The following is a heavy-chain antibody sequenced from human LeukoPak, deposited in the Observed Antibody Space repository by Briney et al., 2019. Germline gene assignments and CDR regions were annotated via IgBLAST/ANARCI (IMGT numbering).Heavy chain of an antibody. CDR2: ISSGSTII. D-gene: IGHD6-13*01. Sequence: GGSLRLSCAASGFAFSSHSMNWVRQAPGKGLEWVSYISSGSTIIHYADSVKGRFTISRDDAKNSLYLQMNSLRAEDTAVYYCAKVPRQHDNWFDPWGQGTLVTVSS. CDR3: AKVPRQHDNWFDP. J-gene: IGHJ5*02. V-gene: IGHV3-48*01. CDR1: GFAFSSHS.